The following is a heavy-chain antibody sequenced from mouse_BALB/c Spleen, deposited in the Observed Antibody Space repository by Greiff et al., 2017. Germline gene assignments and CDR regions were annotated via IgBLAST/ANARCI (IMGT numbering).Heavy chain of an antibody. Sequence: EVQLVESGGGLVQPGGSLKLSCAASGFTFSSYTMSWVRQTPEKRLEWVAYISNGGGSTYYPDTVKGRFTISRDNAKNTLYLQMSSLKSEDTAMYYCARHRAYYGPDYYAMDYWGQGTSVTVSS. CDR3: ARHRAYYGPDYYAMDY. V-gene: IGHV5-12-2*01. D-gene: IGHD2-10*01. CDR1: GFTFSSYT. J-gene: IGHJ4*01. CDR2: ISNGGGST.